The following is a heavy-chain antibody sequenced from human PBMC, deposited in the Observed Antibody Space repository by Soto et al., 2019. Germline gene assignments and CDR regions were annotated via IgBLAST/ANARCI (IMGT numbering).Heavy chain of an antibody. V-gene: IGHV4-34*01. CDR2: IDHSGST. D-gene: IGHD1-26*01. CDR1: GGSFSAYY. J-gene: IGHJ6*02. CDR3: ARGGYSGSYYPYYYYGMDV. Sequence: SETLSLTCAVYGGSFSAYYWSWIRQPPGKGLEWIGEIDHSGSTNYNPSLKSRVTISVDTSKNQFSLKLSSVTAADTAVYYCARGGYSGSYYPYYYYGMDVWGQGTTVTVSS.